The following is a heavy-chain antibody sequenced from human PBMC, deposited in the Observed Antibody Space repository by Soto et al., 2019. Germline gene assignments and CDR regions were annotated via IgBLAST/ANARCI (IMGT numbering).Heavy chain of an antibody. J-gene: IGHJ5*02. CDR2: TYYRSNWRH. Sequence: SQTLSLTCAISGDSVSSNTAAWNWIRSSPSRGLEWLGRTYYRSNWRHDYAVSVKSRITVNPDTSKNHFSLQLNSVTPDDTAVYYCARGVAGSGFGPSGQGTLVTVS. D-gene: IGHD6-19*01. CDR1: GDSVSSNTAA. V-gene: IGHV6-1*01. CDR3: ARGVAGSGFGP.